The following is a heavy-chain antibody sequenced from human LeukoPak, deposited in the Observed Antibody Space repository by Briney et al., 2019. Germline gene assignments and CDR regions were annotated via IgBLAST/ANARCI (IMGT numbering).Heavy chain of an antibody. V-gene: IGHV3-53*01. CDR3: ARDSGLGWGNSYYYYMDV. CDR2: IYSGGGT. Sequence: GGSLRLSCAASGFTVSSNYMSWVRQAPGKGLEWVSVIYSGGGTYYADSVKGRFTISRDNSKNTLYLQMNSLRAEDTAVYYCARDSGLGWGNSYYYYMDVWGKGTTVTVSS. CDR1: GFTVSSNY. D-gene: IGHD3/OR15-3a*01. J-gene: IGHJ6*03.